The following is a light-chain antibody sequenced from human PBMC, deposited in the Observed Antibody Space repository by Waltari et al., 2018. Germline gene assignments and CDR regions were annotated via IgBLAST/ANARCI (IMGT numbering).Light chain of an antibody. CDR1: SPNIGRNY. V-gene: IGLV1-47*01. CDR3: AAWDDSLSGHVI. CDR2: RSN. Sequence: QSVLTQPPSASGTPGQRVIISCSGSSPNIGRNYVSWYQRPPGTAPRLLIYRSNQRPSGVPERISGSKSGTSASLAISGLRSEDEAEYYCAAWDDSLSGHVIFGGGTKLTVL. J-gene: IGLJ2*01.